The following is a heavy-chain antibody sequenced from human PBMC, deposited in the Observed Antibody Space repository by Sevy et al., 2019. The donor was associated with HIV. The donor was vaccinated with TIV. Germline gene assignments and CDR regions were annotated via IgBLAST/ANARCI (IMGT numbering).Heavy chain of an antibody. CDR3: ARDSSNEVYASLDYYYGMDV. V-gene: IGHV3-7*01. CDR1: GFTFSRYW. Sequence: GGSLRLSCAASGFTFSRYWMTWVRQAPGKGLEWVANIKQDGSEKDYVDSVKGRFTISSDNAKNSLYLQMNSLRAEDTAVDYCARDSSNEVYASLDYYYGMDVWGQGTTVTVSS. D-gene: IGHD2-8*01. CDR2: IKQDGSEK. J-gene: IGHJ6*02.